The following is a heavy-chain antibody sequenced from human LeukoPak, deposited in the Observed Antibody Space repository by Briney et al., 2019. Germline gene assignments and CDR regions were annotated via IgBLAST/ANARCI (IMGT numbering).Heavy chain of an antibody. Sequence: GGPLRLSCAASGFTFSSYEMNWVRQAPGKGLEWVSYISSSGSTMYYADSVKGRFTISRDNAKNSLYLQMDSLRAEDTAVYYCARGPSSPLTHWGQGTLVTVSS. J-gene: IGHJ4*02. V-gene: IGHV3-48*03. CDR1: GFTFSSYE. D-gene: IGHD6-6*01. CDR3: ARGPSSPLTH. CDR2: ISSSGSTM.